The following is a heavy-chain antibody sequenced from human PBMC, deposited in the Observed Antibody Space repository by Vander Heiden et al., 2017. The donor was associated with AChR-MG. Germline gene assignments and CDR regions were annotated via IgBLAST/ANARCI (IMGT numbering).Heavy chain of an antibody. CDR1: GFIFSSYG. Sequence: EEHLLESGGGLVQPGGSLRLSCAASGFIFSSYGMSWVRQAPGKGLEWVSTISGSGATYYADSVKGRFTISGDNSKNTLYLQMNSLRAEDTAVYYCAKNLHYPGHYFYYAMDVWGQGITVTVSS. D-gene: IGHD1-26*01. V-gene: IGHV3-23*01. J-gene: IGHJ6*02. CDR2: ISGSGAT. CDR3: AKNLHYPGHYFYYAMDV.